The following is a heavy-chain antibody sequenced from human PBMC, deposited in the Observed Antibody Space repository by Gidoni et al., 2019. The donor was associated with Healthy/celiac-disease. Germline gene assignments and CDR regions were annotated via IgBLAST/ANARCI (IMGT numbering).Heavy chain of an antibody. Sequence: EDPAASVQVSCKASGYTFTIYALHWVSQAPGQRLEWMGWINAGNGNPKYSQKFQGRVTITRDTTASTAYMELSSLRSEDTAVYYCAGVDSLRGYSSSWYGDAFDIWGQGTMVTVSS. D-gene: IGHD6-13*01. CDR1: GYTFTIYA. J-gene: IGHJ3*02. CDR2: INAGNGNP. V-gene: IGHV1-3*01. CDR3: AGVDSLRGYSSSWYGDAFDI.